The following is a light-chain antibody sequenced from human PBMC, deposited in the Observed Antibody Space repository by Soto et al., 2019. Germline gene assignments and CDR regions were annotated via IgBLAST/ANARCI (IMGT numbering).Light chain of an antibody. CDR3: TSWDDNPSAVV. Sequence: QSVLTQPPSASATPGQGVTVSCSGNASNIGTFYVSWYQHLPGTAPKLLIYADNQRPSGVPDRFSGSKSGTSASLAISGLRSGDEADYYCTSWDDNPSAVVFGGGTKLTVL. CDR2: ADN. CDR1: ASNIGTFY. V-gene: IGLV1-47*02. J-gene: IGLJ2*01.